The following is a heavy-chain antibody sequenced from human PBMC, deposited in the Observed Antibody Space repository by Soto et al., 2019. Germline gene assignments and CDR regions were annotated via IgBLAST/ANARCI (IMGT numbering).Heavy chain of an antibody. V-gene: IGHV3-7*03. CDR3: VKDILAGGADV. Sequence: PGGSLRLSCAIYESTIRRDWMNWVRQAPGKGLEWVAHVNQDGSAKYYVDSVKGRFTISRDNANNLLTLQMNSLTTEDTASYYCVKDILAGGADVEGQGTPVTVSS. D-gene: IGHD2-15*01. CDR1: ESTIRRDW. J-gene: IGHJ6*02. CDR2: VNQDGSAK.